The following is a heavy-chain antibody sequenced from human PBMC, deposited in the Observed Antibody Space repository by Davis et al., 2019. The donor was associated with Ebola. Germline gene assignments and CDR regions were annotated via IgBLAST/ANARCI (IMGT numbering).Heavy chain of an antibody. V-gene: IGHV1-69*13. CDR1: GGTFSSYA. CDR2: IIPIFGTA. Sequence: SVKVSCKASGGTFSSYAISWVRQAPGQGLEWMGGIIPIFGTANYAQKFQGRVTITADESTSTAYMELSSLRSEDTAVYYCAKELRITIVQGVKGGGPDFDYWGQGTLVTVSS. CDR3: AKELRITIVQGVKGGGPDFDY. D-gene: IGHD3-10*01. J-gene: IGHJ4*02.